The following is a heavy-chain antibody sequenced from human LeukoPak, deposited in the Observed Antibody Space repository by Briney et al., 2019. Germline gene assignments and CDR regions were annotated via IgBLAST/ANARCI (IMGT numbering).Heavy chain of an antibody. D-gene: IGHD6-13*01. Sequence: PGGSLRLSCAASGFTFSNYAMSWVRQAPGMGLEWVSGMSGSGGSTYYADSVKGRFTISRDNSKKTLYLQMNSLRAEDTAVYYCATGSSSWYSPGGYWGQGILVTVSS. V-gene: IGHV3-23*01. CDR3: ATGSSSWYSPGGY. J-gene: IGHJ4*02. CDR2: MSGSGGST. CDR1: GFTFSNYA.